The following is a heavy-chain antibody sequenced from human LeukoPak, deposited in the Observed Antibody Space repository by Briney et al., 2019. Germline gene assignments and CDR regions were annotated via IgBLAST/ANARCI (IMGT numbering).Heavy chain of an antibody. D-gene: IGHD2-2*01. J-gene: IGHJ4*02. CDR3: ARDRCSSTSCYEDY. V-gene: IGHV4-4*07. Sequence: SETLSLTCTVSGGSISSYYWSWIRQPAGKGLEWIGRIYTSGSTNYNPSLKSRVTMSVDTSKNQFSLKLSSVTAADTAVYYCARDRCSSTSCYEDYWGQGTLVTVSS. CDR2: IYTSGST. CDR1: GGSISSYY.